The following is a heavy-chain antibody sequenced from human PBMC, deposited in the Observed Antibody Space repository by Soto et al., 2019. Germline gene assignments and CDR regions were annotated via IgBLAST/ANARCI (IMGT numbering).Heavy chain of an antibody. CDR1: GGTFSSYA. CDR3: SKSTVTTPPDDYYYGMDV. J-gene: IGHJ6*02. Sequence: QVQLVQSGAEVKKPGSSVKVSCKASGGTFSSYAISWVRQAPGQGLEWMGGIIPIFGTANYAQKFQGRVTITADESTSTAYIELSSLRSEDTAVYYCSKSTVTTPPDDYYYGMDVWGQGTTVTVSS. CDR2: IIPIFGTA. D-gene: IGHD4-17*01. V-gene: IGHV1-69*12.